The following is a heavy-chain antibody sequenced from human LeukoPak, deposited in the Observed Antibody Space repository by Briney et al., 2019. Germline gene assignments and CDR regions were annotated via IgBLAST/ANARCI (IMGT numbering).Heavy chain of an antibody. CDR2: IIPIFGTA. CDR1: GCSFRSYA. Sequence: SLKVSCKASGCSFRSYAISWVRQAPGQGLEWIGGIIPIFGTANYAQKFQGRVTITADESTSTAYMELSSLRSEDTAVYYCARYGGNLLSFDYWGQGTLVTVSS. D-gene: IGHD4-23*01. V-gene: IGHV1-69*13. J-gene: IGHJ4*02. CDR3: ARYGGNLLSFDY.